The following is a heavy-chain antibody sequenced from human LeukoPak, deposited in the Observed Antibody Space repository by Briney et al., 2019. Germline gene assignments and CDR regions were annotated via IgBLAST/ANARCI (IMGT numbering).Heavy chain of an antibody. J-gene: IGHJ4*02. CDR2: IYYSGST. CDR3: ARHVSYDYGDYGHFDY. V-gene: IGHV4-59*08. Sequence: SETLSLTCTVSGGSISSYYWSWIRQPPGKGLEWIGYIYYSGSTNYNPSLKSRVTISIDTSKNQFSLKLSSVTAADTAVYYCARHVSYDYGDYGHFDYWGQGTLVTVSS. CDR1: GGSISSYY. D-gene: IGHD4-17*01.